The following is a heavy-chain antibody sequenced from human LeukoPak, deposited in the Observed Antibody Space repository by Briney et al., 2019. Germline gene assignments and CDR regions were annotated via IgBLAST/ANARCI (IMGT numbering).Heavy chain of an antibody. CDR1: GFTFSDYY. J-gene: IGHJ4*02. CDR2: ISSSGSTI. Sequence: PGGSLRLSCAASGFTFSDYYMSWIRQAPGKGLEWVSYISSSGSTIYYADSVKGRFTISRDNAKNSLYLQMNSLRAEDTAVYYCARAHVSTPGRTWFGGFLDYWGQGTLVTVSS. V-gene: IGHV3-11*01. D-gene: IGHD3-10*01. CDR3: ARAHVSTPGRTWFGGFLDY.